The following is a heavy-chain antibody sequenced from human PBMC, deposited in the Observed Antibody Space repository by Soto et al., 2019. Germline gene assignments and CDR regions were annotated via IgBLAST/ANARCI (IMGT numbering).Heavy chain of an antibody. CDR3: ARDDYSYGYFDY. D-gene: IGHD5-18*01. J-gene: IGHJ4*02. CDR2: IYYSGST. CDR1: GGSISSYY. Sequence: PSETLSLTCTVSGGSISSYYWSWIRQPPGKGLEWIGYIYYSGSTNYNPSLKSRVTISVDTSKNQFSLKLSSVTAADTAVYYCARDDYSYGYFDYWGQGTLVTVSS. V-gene: IGHV4-59*01.